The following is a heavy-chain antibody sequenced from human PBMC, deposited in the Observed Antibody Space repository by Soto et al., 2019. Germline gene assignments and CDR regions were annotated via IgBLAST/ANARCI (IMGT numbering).Heavy chain of an antibody. CDR3: ARGEEQGNYFDN. J-gene: IGHJ4*02. CDR2: IWHDGSFK. V-gene: IGHV3-33*01. Sequence: GGSLRLSCAASGFTFRSYGMHWVRQAPGKGLEWVASIWHDGSFKYEADSVKCRFTISRDNSKNTLSLQMNSLIADDTAAYYCARGEEQGNYFDNWGLGTLVTVSS. CDR1: GFTFRSYG.